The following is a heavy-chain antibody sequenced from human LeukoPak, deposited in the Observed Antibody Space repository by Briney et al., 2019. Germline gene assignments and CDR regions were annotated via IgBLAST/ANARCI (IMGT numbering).Heavy chain of an antibody. CDR3: VRDQEGFDY. CDR2: IYPRDGST. V-gene: IGHV1-46*01. CDR1: GGTFSSYA. Sequence: GASVKVSCKASGGTFSSYAISWVRQAPGQGLEWMGMIYPRDGSTSYAQKFQGRVTMTRDTSTSTVHMELSGLRSEDTAVYYCVRDQEGFDYWGQGALVTVSS. J-gene: IGHJ4*02.